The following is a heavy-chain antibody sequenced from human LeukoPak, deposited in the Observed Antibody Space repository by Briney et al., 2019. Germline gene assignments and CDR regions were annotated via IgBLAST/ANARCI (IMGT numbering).Heavy chain of an antibody. Sequence: PGGSLRLSCAASGFSFSDHVMTWVPQAPGKRPDSLSLISSSGPNSYCAASVKGPFTMSRGHFKDTLFLQMNSLRAEDTAIYFCARDIQLSPWGLGTMVTVSS. D-gene: IGHD3-16*02. CDR3: ARDIQLSP. V-gene: IGHV3-23*01. CDR2: ISSSGPNS. J-gene: IGHJ3*01. CDR1: GFSFSDHV.